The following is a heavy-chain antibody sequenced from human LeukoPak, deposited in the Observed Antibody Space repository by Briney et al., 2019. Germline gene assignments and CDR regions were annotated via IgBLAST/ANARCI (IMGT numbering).Heavy chain of an antibody. CDR2: ISSSSSTI. CDR3: ARDQGYGDYFGYYYMDV. J-gene: IGHJ6*03. Sequence: GGSLRLSCAASGFTFTTYWMSWVRQAPGKGLEWVSYISSSSSTIYYADSVKGRFTISRDNAKNSLYLQMNSLRAEDTAVYYCARDQGYGDYFGYYYMDVWGKGTTVTVSS. D-gene: IGHD4-17*01. V-gene: IGHV3-48*01. CDR1: GFTFTTYW.